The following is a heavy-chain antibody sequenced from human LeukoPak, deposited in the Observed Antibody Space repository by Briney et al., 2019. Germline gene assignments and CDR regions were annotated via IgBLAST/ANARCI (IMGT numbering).Heavy chain of an antibody. Sequence: GASVKVSCKASGYTFTFYFIHWVRQAPGQRPEWMGWINCNTGDTNYAQKFRGRVSMTRDTSTSTLYMDLTSLTSDDTAVYYCARDRYFGGNTYGYWGQGTLVTVSS. D-gene: IGHD4-23*01. CDR2: INCNTGDT. V-gene: IGHV1-2*02. J-gene: IGHJ4*02. CDR3: ARDRYFGGNTYGY. CDR1: GYTFTFYF.